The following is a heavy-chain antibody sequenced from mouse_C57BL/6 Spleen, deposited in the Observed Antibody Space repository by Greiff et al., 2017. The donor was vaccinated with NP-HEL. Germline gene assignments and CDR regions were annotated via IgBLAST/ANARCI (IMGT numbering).Heavy chain of an antibody. CDR1: GYSFTGYF. CDR3: ARGGVNSNYLYYYAMDY. D-gene: IGHD2-5*01. CDR2: INPYNGDT. J-gene: IGHJ4*01. V-gene: IGHV1-20*01. Sequence: VQLQQSGPELVKPGDSVKISCKASGYSFTGYFMNWVMQSHGKSLEWIGRINPYNGDTFYNQKFKGKATLTVDKSSSTAHMELRSLTSEDSAVYYCARGGVNSNYLYYYAMDYWGQGTSVTVSS.